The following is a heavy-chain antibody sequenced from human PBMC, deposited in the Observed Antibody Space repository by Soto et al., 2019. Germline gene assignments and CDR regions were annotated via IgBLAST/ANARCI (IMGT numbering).Heavy chain of an antibody. CDR3: ARDLYGSGSYAPGMDV. Sequence: GGSLRLSCAASGFTVSSNYMSWVRQAPGKGLEWVSVIYSGGSTYYADSVKGRFTISRDNSKNTLYLQMNSLRAEDTAVYYCARDLYGSGSYAPGMDVWGQGTTVTVSS. V-gene: IGHV3-53*01. J-gene: IGHJ6*02. D-gene: IGHD3-10*01. CDR2: IYSGGST. CDR1: GFTVSSNY.